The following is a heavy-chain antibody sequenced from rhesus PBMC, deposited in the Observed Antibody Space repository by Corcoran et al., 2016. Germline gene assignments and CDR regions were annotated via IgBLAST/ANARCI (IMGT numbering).Heavy chain of an antibody. J-gene: IGHJ4*01. CDR1: GYSVSSGYY. Sequence: QVQLQESGPGLVKPSETLSLTCAVSGYSVSSGYYWGWIRQPPGKGLEYIAYLSGSRGSTYHTPSLKSQVTISKTTSKNQFSQRLSSVTAADTAVYYCASWAGEYFDYWGQGVLVTVSS. D-gene: IGHD6-31*01. V-gene: IGHV4-99*01. CDR2: LSGSRGST. CDR3: ASWAGEYFDY.